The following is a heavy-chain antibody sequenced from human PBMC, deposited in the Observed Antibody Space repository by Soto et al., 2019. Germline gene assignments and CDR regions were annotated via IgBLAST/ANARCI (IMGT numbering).Heavy chain of an antibody. CDR1: GGSISSYY. Sequence: SETLSLTCTVSGGSISSYYWSWIRQPPGKGLEWIGYIYYSGSTNYNPSLKSRVTISVDTSKNQFSLKLSSVTAADTAVYYCARVGAADAFDIWGQGTMVTVSS. D-gene: IGHD1-26*01. CDR3: ARVGAADAFDI. V-gene: IGHV4-59*01. CDR2: IYYSGST. J-gene: IGHJ3*02.